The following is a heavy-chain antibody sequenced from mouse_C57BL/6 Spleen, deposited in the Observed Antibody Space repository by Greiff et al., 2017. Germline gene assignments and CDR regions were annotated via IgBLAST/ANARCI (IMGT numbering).Heavy chain of an antibody. D-gene: IGHD4-1*02. CDR3: AKMGPQLALDAMDY. CDR1: GYTFTSYW. V-gene: IGHV1-55*01. CDR2: IYPGSGST. Sequence: VQLQQPGAELVKPGASVKMSCKASGYTFTSYWITWVKQRPGQGLEWIGDIYPGSGSTNYNEKFKSKATLTVDTSSSTAYMQLSSLTSEDSAVYYCAKMGPQLALDAMDYWGQGTSVTVSS. J-gene: IGHJ4*01.